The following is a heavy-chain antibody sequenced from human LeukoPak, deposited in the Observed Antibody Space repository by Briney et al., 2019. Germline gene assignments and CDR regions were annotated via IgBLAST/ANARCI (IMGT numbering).Heavy chain of an antibody. Sequence: SETLSLTCTVSGGSISSYYWSGIRQPPGKGLEWIGYIYYSGSTNYNPSLKSRVTISVDTSKNQFSLKLSSVTAADTAVYYCARASSSGSYSGFDPWGQGTLVTVSS. D-gene: IGHD3-10*01. CDR1: GGSISSYY. V-gene: IGHV4-59*01. CDR3: ARASSSGSYSGFDP. CDR2: IYYSGST. J-gene: IGHJ5*02.